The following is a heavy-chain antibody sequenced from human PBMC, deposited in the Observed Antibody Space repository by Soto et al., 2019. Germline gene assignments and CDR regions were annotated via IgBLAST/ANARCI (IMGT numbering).Heavy chain of an antibody. J-gene: IGHJ6*02. CDR3: ARGSSIAGLYYGMDV. Sequence: QVQLQESGPGLVKPSQTLSLTCTVSGGSISSGGYYWTWIRQHPGKGLEWIGYNYYSGITYYTPSLKSRVTISLDTSKNQVSLKLSSVTAADTAVYYCARGSSIAGLYYGMDVWGQGTTVTVSS. V-gene: IGHV4-31*03. D-gene: IGHD6-6*01. CDR2: NYYSGIT. CDR1: GGSISSGGYY.